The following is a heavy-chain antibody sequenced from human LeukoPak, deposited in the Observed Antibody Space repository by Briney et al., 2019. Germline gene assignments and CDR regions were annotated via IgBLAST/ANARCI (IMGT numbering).Heavy chain of an antibody. D-gene: IGHD2-15*01. CDR1: GGTFSSYA. J-gene: IGHJ4*02. V-gene: IGHV1-69*05. Sequence: GSSVKVSCKASGGTFSSYAISWVRQAPGQGLEWMGGIIPIFGTANYAQKFQGRVTITTDESTSTAYMELSSLRSEDTAVYYCARAGGCSGGSCYPGLFDYWGQETLVTVSS. CDR3: ARAGGCSGGSCYPGLFDY. CDR2: IIPIFGTA.